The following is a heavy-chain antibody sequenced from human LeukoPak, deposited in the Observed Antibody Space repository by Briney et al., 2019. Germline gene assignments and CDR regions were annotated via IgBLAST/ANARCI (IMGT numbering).Heavy chain of an antibody. CDR3: ARASWRIAAAGAYYFDY. D-gene: IGHD6-13*01. CDR2: INHSGST. Sequence: SETLSLTCAVYGGSFSGYYWSWIRQPPGKGLEWIGEINHSGSTNYNPSLKSRVTISVDTSKNQFSLKLSSVTAADTAVYYCARASWRIAAAGAYYFDYWGQGTLVTVSS. V-gene: IGHV4-34*01. CDR1: GGSFSGYY. J-gene: IGHJ4*02.